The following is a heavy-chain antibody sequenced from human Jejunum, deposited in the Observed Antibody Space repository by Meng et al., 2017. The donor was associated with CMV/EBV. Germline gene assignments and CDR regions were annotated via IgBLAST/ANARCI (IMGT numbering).Heavy chain of an antibody. D-gene: IGHD2-2*01. CDR1: VYYA. CDR2: IRSKAYGGTT. CDR3: TRTPIVVVPAVTDAFDI. J-gene: IGHJ3*02. V-gene: IGHV3-49*04. Sequence: VYYAMRWVRQAPGKGLEWVGFIRSKAYGGTTEYAASVKGRFTISRDDSKSIAYLQMNSLKTEDTAVYYCTRTPIVVVPAVTDAFDIWGQGTMVTVSS.